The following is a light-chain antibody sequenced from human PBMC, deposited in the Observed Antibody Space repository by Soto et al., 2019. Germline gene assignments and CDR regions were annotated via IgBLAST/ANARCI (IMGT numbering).Light chain of an antibody. CDR3: QQYYSYPPYT. CDR2: AAS. V-gene: IGKV1-39*01. Sequence: DIQMTQSPSSLSASVGDRVTITCRASQSISSYLNWYQQKPGKAPKLLIYAASSLQSGVPSRFSGSGSGTDFTLTISSLQPEDFATYYCQQYYSYPPYTFGQGTKVDI. CDR1: QSISSY. J-gene: IGKJ2*01.